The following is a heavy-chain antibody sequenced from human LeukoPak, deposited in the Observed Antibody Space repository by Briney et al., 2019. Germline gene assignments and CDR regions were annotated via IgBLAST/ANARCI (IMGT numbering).Heavy chain of an antibody. J-gene: IGHJ4*02. CDR2: IYYSGST. V-gene: IGHV4-59*01. CDR3: ARDLRAAAADY. Sequence: SETLSLTCNVSGDSISSDYWSWIRQPPGKGLEWIGHIYYSGSTNYNPSLKSRVTISVDASKNHFSLKVSSVTAADTAVYYCARDLRAAAADYWGQGTLVTVSS. CDR1: GDSISSDY. D-gene: IGHD6-13*01.